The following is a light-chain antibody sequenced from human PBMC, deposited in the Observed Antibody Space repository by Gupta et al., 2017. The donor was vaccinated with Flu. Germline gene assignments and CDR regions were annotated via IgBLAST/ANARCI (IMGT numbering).Light chain of an antibody. V-gene: IGKV3-11*01. J-gene: IGKJ3*01. CDR3: QRRNDRFT. CDR1: QSVGTY. CDR2: DAT. Sequence: EIVLTQSPATLSLSPGERATLSCRASQSVGTYLGWFQQKPGQAPRLLIDDATNRTTGIPARFSGSGSGTDFTLTISGLEPEDFAVYYCQRRNDRFTFGRGTKVDIK.